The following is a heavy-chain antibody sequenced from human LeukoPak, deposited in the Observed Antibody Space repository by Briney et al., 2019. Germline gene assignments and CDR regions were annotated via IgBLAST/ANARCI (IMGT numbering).Heavy chain of an antibody. V-gene: IGHV4-59*01. CDR1: GGSISSYY. CDR3: ARDDGDYGSFDY. CDR2: IYYSGST. D-gene: IGHD4-17*01. J-gene: IGHJ4*02. Sequence: PSETLSLTCTVSGGSISSYYWSWIRQPPGKGLEWIGYIYYSGSTNYNPSLKSRVTISVDTSKNQFSLKLSFVTAADTAVYYCARDDGDYGSFDYWGQGTLVTVSS.